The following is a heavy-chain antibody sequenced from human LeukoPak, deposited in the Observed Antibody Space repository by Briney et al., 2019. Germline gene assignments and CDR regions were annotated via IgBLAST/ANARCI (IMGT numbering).Heavy chain of an antibody. J-gene: IGHJ4*02. CDR1: GFTFSSYW. V-gene: IGHV3-74*01. CDR3: TRDLTGPLDY. D-gene: IGHD1-14*01. CDR2: INTDGSYT. Sequence: GRSLRLSCAASGFTFSSYWMHWVRQAPGKGLVWVSRINTDGSYTSYADSVKGRFTISRDNAKNTLYLQMSSLRVEDTAVYYCTRDLTGPLDYWGQGILVTVSS.